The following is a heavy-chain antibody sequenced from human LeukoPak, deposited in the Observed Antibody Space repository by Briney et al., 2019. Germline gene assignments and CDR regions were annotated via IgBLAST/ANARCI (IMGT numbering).Heavy chain of an antibody. V-gene: IGHV3-30*02. CDR1: IFSFSTFG. CDR3: AKGLGDYDDFRLGF. D-gene: IGHD4-17*01. Sequence: GGSLRLSCAASIFSFSTFGFHWVRQAPGKGLEWVAFIPYDGSDKYYADSVKGRFTVSRDNSKNTLYLHMNSLRVEDTAVYYCAKGLGDYDDFRLGFWGQGTLVTVSS. J-gene: IGHJ4*02. CDR2: IPYDGSDK.